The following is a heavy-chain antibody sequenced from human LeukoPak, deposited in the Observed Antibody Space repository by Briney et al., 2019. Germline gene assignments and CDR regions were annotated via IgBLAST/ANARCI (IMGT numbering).Heavy chain of an antibody. J-gene: IGHJ4*02. CDR3: ARGGIAARPFDY. V-gene: IGHV4-59*12. Sequence: SETLSLTCTVSGGSISSYYWSWIRQPPGKGLEWIGYIYHSGSTYYNPSLKSRVTISVDRSKNQFSLKLSSVTAADTAVYYCARGGIAARPFDYWGQGTLVTVSS. CDR2: IYHSGST. D-gene: IGHD6-6*01. CDR1: GGSISSYY.